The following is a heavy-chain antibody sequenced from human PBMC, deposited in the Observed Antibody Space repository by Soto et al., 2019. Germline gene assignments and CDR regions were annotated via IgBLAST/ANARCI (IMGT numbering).Heavy chain of an antibody. V-gene: IGHV3-11*01. CDR3: ARVMSTPYFDY. CDR1: GFAFSDYY. Sequence: QVQLVESGGGLVKPGGSLRLSCAASGFAFSDYYMSFIRQAPGKGLEWVSYISTSGTTIYSADSVKGRFTISRDNSKDSLYLQMNSLRAEDTAVYYCARVMSTPYFDYWDQGTLVTVSS. CDR2: ISTSGTTI. J-gene: IGHJ4*02. D-gene: IGHD4-17*01.